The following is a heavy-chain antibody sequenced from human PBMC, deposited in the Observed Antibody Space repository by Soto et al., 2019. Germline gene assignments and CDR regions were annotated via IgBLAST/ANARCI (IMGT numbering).Heavy chain of an antibody. CDR3: AATVTTFLVYYGMDV. CDR2: IIPICGTA. Sequence: HVQLVQSGAEVKKPGSSVKVSCKASGGTFSSYAISWVRQAPGQGLEWRGGIIPICGTANYEQKFQGRVTITADESTSTAYMELSSLRAEDTAVYYCAATVTTFLVYYGMDVWGQGTTVTVSS. V-gene: IGHV1-69*12. CDR1: GGTFSSYA. J-gene: IGHJ6*02. D-gene: IGHD4-17*01.